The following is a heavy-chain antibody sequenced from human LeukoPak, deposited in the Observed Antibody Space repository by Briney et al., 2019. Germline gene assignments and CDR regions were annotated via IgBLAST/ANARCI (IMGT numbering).Heavy chain of an antibody. D-gene: IGHD2-8*02. Sequence: SETLSLTCTVSGGSISSYYWSWIRQPPGKGLEWIGYIYYSGGTNYNPSLKSRVTISVDTSKNQFSLKLSSVTAADTAVYYCARHSVSYDWCFDPWGQGTLVTVSS. J-gene: IGHJ5*02. CDR2: IYYSGGT. V-gene: IGHV4-59*08. CDR1: GGSISSYY. CDR3: ARHSVSYDWCFDP.